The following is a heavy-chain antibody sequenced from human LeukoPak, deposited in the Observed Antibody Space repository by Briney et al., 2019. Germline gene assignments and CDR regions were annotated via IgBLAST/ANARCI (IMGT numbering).Heavy chain of an antibody. CDR2: ISTYSGNT. CDR1: GYTFTSYG. D-gene: IGHD3-10*01. CDR3: TPRRTGKYYFDY. V-gene: IGHV1-18*01. J-gene: IGHJ4*02. Sequence: GASVKVSCKASGYTFTSYGISWVRQAPGQGLEWMGWISTYSGNTNYVQKLQGRVTMTTDTSTSTAYMELRSLRSDDTAVYYCTPRRTGKYYFDYWGQGTLVTVSS.